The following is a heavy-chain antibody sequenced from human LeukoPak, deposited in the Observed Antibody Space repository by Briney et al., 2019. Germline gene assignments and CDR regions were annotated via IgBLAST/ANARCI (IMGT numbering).Heavy chain of an antibody. Sequence: ASVKVSCKASGYTFTSYGISWVRQAPGQGLEWMGWISAYNGNTNYAQKLQGRVTMTTDTSTSTAYMELRSLRSDDTAVYYCARDLGRYDSSESLDYWGQGTLVTVSS. J-gene: IGHJ4*02. CDR2: ISAYNGNT. D-gene: IGHD3-22*01. V-gene: IGHV1-18*01. CDR1: GYTFTSYG. CDR3: ARDLGRYDSSESLDY.